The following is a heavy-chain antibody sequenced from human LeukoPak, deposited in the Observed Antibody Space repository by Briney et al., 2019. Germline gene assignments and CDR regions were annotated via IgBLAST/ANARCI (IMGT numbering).Heavy chain of an antibody. D-gene: IGHD2-2*01. CDR1: GFTFSSSW. V-gene: IGHV3-7*03. J-gene: IGHJ4*02. CDR2: IKQDGTEE. Sequence: PGGSLRLSCVASGFTFSSSWMSWVRRAPGKGLEWVANIKQDGTEEYYVDSVRGRFSISKDNAKNSLYLQMNSLRAEDTAVYYCARDPCHRALDYWGQRALVTVSS. CDR3: ARDPCHRALDY.